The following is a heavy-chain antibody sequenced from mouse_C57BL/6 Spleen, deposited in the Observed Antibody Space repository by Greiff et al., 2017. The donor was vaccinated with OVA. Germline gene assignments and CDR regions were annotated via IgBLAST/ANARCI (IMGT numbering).Heavy chain of an antibody. Sequence: QVQLQQPGAELVKPGASVKLSCKASGYTFTSYWMQWVKQRPGQGLEWIGEIDPSDSYTNYNQKFKGKATLTVDTSSSTAYMQLSSLTSEDSAVYYCARPGRYFDYWGQGTTRTVSS. J-gene: IGHJ2*01. V-gene: IGHV1-50*01. CDR2: IDPSDSYT. CDR3: ARPGRYFDY. CDR1: GYTFTSYW. D-gene: IGHD3-3*01.